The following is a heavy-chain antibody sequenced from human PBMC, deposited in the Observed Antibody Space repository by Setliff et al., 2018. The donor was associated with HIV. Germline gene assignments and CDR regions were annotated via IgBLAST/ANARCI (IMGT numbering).Heavy chain of an antibody. D-gene: IGHD6-19*01. Sequence: PGGSLRLSCAASGITFSNDVLHWVRQAPGKGLEWVAVISEDSSTIFYVDSVKGRFTISRDNSENTLYLQMNSLRPEDTAVYYCAKKGYGSGRSDVLDSWGQGTLVTVSS. CDR3: AKKGYGSGRSDVLDS. J-gene: IGHJ3*02. V-gene: IGHV3-30*04. CDR2: ISEDSSTI. CDR1: GITFSNDV.